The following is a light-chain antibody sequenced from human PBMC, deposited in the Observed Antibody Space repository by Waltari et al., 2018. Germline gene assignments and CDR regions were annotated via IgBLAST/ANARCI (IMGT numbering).Light chain of an antibody. CDR2: EAS. V-gene: IGKV3-11*01. CDR1: QSVSRY. Sequence: EIVLTQSPATLSLSPRERATLSCRASQSVSRYLAWYQQKPGQAPRLLIYEASIRATGIPARFSGSGSGTDFTLTISSLEPEDFAVYYCLQRSNWQYTFGQGTKLEI. J-gene: IGKJ2*01. CDR3: LQRSNWQYT.